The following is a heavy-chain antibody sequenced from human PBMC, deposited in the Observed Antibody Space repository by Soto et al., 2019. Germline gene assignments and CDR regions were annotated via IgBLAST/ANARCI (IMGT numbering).Heavy chain of an antibody. Sequence: GSLRLSCAASGFTFSSYWMSWVRQAPGKGLEWVANIKQDGSEKYYVDSVKGRFTISRDNAKNSLYLQMNSLRAEDTAVYYCAREWLGSLYGMDVWGQGTTVTVSS. CDR3: AREWLGSLYGMDV. CDR2: IKQDGSEK. D-gene: IGHD3-22*01. V-gene: IGHV3-7*01. CDR1: GFTFSSYW. J-gene: IGHJ6*02.